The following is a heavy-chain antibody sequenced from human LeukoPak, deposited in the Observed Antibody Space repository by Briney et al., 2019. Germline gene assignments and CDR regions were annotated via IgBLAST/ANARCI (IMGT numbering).Heavy chain of an antibody. V-gene: IGHV4-39*01. CDR1: GGSISGSSYY. Sequence: SETLSLTCTVSGGSISGSSYYWGWIRQPPGKGLEWIGSIYYSGSTYYNPSLKSRVTISVDTSKNQFSLKLSSVTAADTAVYYCETGSYSSSWYGPDYWGQGTLVTVSS. CDR2: IYYSGST. J-gene: IGHJ4*02. CDR3: ETGSYSSSWYGPDY. D-gene: IGHD6-13*01.